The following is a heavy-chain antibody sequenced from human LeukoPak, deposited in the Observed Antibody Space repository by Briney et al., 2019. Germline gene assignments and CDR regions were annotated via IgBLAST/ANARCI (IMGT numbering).Heavy chain of an antibody. CDR3: ARFYSGSYYYYGMDV. V-gene: IGHV4-59*01. CDR1: GGSISSYY. Sequence: SETLSLTCTVSGGSISSYYWSWIRQPPGKGLEWIGYIYYSGSTNYNPSLKSRVTISVATSKNQFSLKLSSVTAADTAVYYCARFYSGSYYYYGMDVWGQGTTVTVSS. J-gene: IGHJ6*02. D-gene: IGHD1-26*01. CDR2: IYYSGST.